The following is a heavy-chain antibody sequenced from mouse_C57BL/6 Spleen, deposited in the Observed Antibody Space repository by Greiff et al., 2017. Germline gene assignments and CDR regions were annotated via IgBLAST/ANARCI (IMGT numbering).Heavy chain of an antibody. J-gene: IGHJ2*01. Sequence: QVQLQQSGAVLVRPGTSVKVSCKASGYAFTNYLIEWVKQRPGQGLEWIGVINPGRGGTNYNEKFKGKATLTADKSSSTAYMQLSSLTSEDSAVYFCAREGSNHYFDYWGQGTTLTVSS. CDR2: INPGRGGT. CDR3: AREGSNHYFDY. V-gene: IGHV1-54*01. D-gene: IGHD2-5*01. CDR1: GYAFTNYL.